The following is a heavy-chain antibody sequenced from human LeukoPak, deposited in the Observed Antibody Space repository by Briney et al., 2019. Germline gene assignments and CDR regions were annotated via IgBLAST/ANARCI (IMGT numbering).Heavy chain of an antibody. D-gene: IGHD3-16*01. J-gene: IGHJ2*01. CDR3: AKYEGPRYYWYFDL. V-gene: IGHV3-23*01. CDR2: ISGSGGST. Sequence: GGSLRLSCAASGFTFSSYAMRWVRQAPGKGLEWVSAISGSGGSTYYADSVKGRFTISRDNSKNTLYLQMNSLRAEDTAVYYCAKYEGPRYYWYFDLWGRGTLVTVSS. CDR1: GFTFSSYA.